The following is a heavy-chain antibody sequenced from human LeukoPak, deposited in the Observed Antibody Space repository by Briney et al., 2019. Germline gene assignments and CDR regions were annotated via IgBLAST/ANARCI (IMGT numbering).Heavy chain of an antibody. Sequence: GGSLRLSCAASGFTFSSYAMHWVRQAPGKGLEWVAVISYDGSNKYYADSVKGRFTISRDNSKNTLYLQMNSLRAEDTAVYYCAKDRPITSWGQGTLVTVSS. V-gene: IGHV3-30*04. CDR2: ISYDGSNK. CDR1: GFTFSSYA. J-gene: IGHJ4*02. CDR3: AKDRPITS. D-gene: IGHD3-10*01.